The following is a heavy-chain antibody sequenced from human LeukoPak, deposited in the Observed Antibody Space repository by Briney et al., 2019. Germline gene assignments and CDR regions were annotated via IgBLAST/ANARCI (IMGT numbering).Heavy chain of an antibody. Sequence: PSETLSLTCAVYGGSFSGYYWSWIRQPPGKGLEWIGEINHSGSTNYNPSLKSRVTISVDTSKNQFSLKLSSVTAADTAVYYCARSRYAVDYWGQGTLVTVSS. V-gene: IGHV4-34*01. D-gene: IGHD2-2*01. J-gene: IGHJ4*02. CDR1: GGSFSGYY. CDR2: INHSGST. CDR3: ARSRYAVDY.